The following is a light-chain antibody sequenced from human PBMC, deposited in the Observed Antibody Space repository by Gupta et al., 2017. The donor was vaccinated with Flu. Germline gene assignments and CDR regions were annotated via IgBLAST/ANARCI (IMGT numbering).Light chain of an antibody. V-gene: IGLV2-11*01. CDR3: YSDAGSGNWV. Sequence: SALTQPRSVSGSPGPSVTIPCTGTSSDVGGYNYVTWYQHHPGKTPRFMIYDVSKRPAGVPGRFSGSMSGNTASLTISGRKAVEAADYYSYSDAGSGNWVFGGGTKLTVL. CDR1: SSDVGGYNY. J-gene: IGLJ3*02. CDR2: DVS.